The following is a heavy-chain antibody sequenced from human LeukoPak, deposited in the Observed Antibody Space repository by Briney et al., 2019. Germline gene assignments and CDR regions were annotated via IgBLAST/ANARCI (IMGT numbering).Heavy chain of an antibody. CDR3: AKKYFDILTGYYNVGWYFDL. V-gene: IGHV3-21*01. CDR1: GITFSNYN. D-gene: IGHD3-9*01. J-gene: IGHJ2*01. CDR2: ITSSSSYT. Sequence: GGSLRLSCAAPGITFSNYNMNWVRQAPGKGLEWISSITSSSSYTFYADSVKGRFTISRDNSKNTLYLQMDSLRDEDTAIYYCAKKYFDILTGYYNVGWYFDLWGRGTLVTVSS.